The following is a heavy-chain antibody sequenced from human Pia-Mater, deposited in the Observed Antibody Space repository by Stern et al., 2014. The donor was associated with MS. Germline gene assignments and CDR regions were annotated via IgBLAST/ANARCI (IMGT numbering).Heavy chain of an antibody. CDR1: GFSFSSFG. J-gene: IGHJ4*02. Sequence: QLVQSGGGVVQPGRPLRLSCAASGFSFSSFGMNWVRQAPGKGLEWVALISYDGSKDYADSVKGRFAISRDNSKNTLYLQMNSLRAEDTAVYYCAKDRQYLTFFFDFWGQGSLVTVSS. CDR3: AKDRQYLTFFFDF. CDR2: ISYDGSK. V-gene: IGHV3-30*18. D-gene: IGHD2/OR15-2a*01.